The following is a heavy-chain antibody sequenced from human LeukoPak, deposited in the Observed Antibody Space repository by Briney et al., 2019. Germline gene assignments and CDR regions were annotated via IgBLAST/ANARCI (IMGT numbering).Heavy chain of an antibody. CDR3: AKSLGVGGYTRYKGFDQ. J-gene: IGHJ4*02. V-gene: IGHV3-23*01. CDR2: IGISAGST. Sequence: GGSLRLSCEASGSTFDNYAMSWVRQAPGKGLEWVSTIGISAGSTYYADAVKGRFTISRDNSKNTLHLQMNSLRAEDTAVYYCAKSLGVGGYTRYKGFDQWGQGTLVTVSS. D-gene: IGHD5-24*01. CDR1: GSTFDNYA.